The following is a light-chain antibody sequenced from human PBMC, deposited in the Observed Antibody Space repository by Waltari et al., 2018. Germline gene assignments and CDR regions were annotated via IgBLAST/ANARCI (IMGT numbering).Light chain of an antibody. J-gene: IGLJ3*02. V-gene: IGLV2-23*02. CDR3: CSYARFYIWV. CDR2: AVA. Sequence: QSALTQPASVSGSPGQSITISCTGTSSDIGSYNHVSWYQQHPGKAPKLLISAVAKRPSGVSSRFSGSKSGNTAPLAISGLQSDDEAHYYCCSYARFYIWVFGEGTKLTVL. CDR1: SSDIGSYNH.